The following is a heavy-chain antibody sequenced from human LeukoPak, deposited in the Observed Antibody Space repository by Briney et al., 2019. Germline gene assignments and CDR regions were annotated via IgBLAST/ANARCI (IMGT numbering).Heavy chain of an antibody. CDR3: ARDLPRVAILGRVKNYMDV. D-gene: IGHD3-16*01. CDR2: ISTSGNTI. CDR1: GFTFTDYY. Sequence: PGGSLRLSCAASGFTFTDYYMNWIRQAPGKGLEWISSISTSGNTIYYADSVKGRFTISRDNALKSLYLQMNTLRAEDTALYYCARDLPRVAILGRVKNYMDVWGKGTPVTVSS. J-gene: IGHJ6*03. V-gene: IGHV3-11*04.